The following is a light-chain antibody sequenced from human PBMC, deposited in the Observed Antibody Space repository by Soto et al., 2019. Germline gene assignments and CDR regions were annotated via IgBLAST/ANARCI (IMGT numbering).Light chain of an antibody. Sequence: EIVLTQSPGTLSLSPGERATLSCRASQSVSITYIAWYQQKPGQAPRLLIYDASTRATGIPDRFSGSGSGTDFTLTISRLEPEDFAVFYCQQYVSSPPTCGQGTKVEIK. CDR3: QQYVSSPPT. J-gene: IGKJ1*01. CDR2: DAS. CDR1: QSVSITY. V-gene: IGKV3-20*01.